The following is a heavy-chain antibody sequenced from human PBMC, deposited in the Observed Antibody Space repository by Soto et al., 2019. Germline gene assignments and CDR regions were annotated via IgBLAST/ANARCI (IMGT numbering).Heavy chain of an antibody. J-gene: IGHJ6*02. V-gene: IGHV1-2*04. Sequence: ASVKVSCKASGYTFTGYYMHWVRQAPLQGLEWMGWINPNSGGTNYAQEFQGWVTMTRNTSISTAYMELSRLRSDDTAVYYCARAKSGAGRVLHYCYGMDVWGQGTTVTVSS. CDR1: GYTFTGYY. CDR3: ARAKSGAGRVLHYCYGMDV. CDR2: INPNSGGT. D-gene: IGHD6-19*01.